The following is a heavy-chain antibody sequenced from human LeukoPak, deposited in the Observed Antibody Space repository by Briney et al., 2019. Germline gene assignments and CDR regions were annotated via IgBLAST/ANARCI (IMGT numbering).Heavy chain of an antibody. V-gene: IGHV1-46*01. CDR1: GYTFTSYY. CDR2: INPSGWST. D-gene: IGHD3/OR15-3a*01. Sequence: ASVKVSCKASGYTFTSYYLHWVRQAPGQGLEWMGIINPSGWSTPFAHKFQGRVTMTRDACTSTVYLELRSLRSEDTAVYYCAGDFSWTGDYYYYGMDVWGQGTTVTVSS. J-gene: IGHJ6*02. CDR3: AGDFSWTGDYYYYGMDV.